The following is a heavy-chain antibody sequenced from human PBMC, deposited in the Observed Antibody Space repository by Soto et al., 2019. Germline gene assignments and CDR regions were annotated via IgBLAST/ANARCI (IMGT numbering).Heavy chain of an antibody. Sequence: QVQLVQSGAEVKKPGASVKVSCKASGFTFAIYGITWVRQAPGQGLEWMGWINPYNGNTNYAQKFQGRVTMTTDTSXTTGYMELRSLRSDDTAVYYCARVVAAAPVYYGMDVWGQGTTVTVSS. CDR2: INPYNGNT. CDR3: ARVVAAAPVYYGMDV. CDR1: GFTFAIYG. V-gene: IGHV1-18*01. D-gene: IGHD2-15*01. J-gene: IGHJ6*02.